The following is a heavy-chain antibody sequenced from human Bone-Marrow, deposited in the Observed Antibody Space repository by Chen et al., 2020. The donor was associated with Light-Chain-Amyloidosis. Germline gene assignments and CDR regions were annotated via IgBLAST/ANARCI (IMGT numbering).Heavy chain of an antibody. CDR2: NNPNDGNT. J-gene: IGHJ4*02. V-gene: IGHV1-46*01. CDR3: TRTDSNYIFDY. D-gene: IGHD4-4*01. CDR1: GYTFINYY. Sequence: QVNLVQSGAEAKKPGASMKISCKASGYTFINYYIHWVRQAPGQGLEWMGANNPNDGNTTYVQKFQGRVSMTRDTSSDTVYMDVTRLTSDDTAMYFCTRTDSNYIFDYWGQGTLVTVSA.